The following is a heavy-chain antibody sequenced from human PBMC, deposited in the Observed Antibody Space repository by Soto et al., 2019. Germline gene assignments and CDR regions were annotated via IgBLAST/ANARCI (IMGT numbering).Heavy chain of an antibody. CDR2: ISSSSSYI. CDR1: GFTFSSYS. J-gene: IGHJ4*02. Sequence: GGSLRLSFAPSGFTFSSYSINWVRQAPGKGLEWVSSISSSSSYIYYADSVKGRFTISRDNAKNSLYLQMNSLRAEDTAVYYCARSQHLAAAGDFDYWGQGTLVTVSS. CDR3: ARSQHLAAAGDFDY. V-gene: IGHV3-21*01. D-gene: IGHD6-13*01.